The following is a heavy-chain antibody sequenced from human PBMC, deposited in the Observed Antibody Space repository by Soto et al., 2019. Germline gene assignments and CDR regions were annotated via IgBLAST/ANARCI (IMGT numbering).Heavy chain of an antibody. J-gene: IGHJ4*02. CDR2: IDPSDSYT. D-gene: IGHD6-13*01. CDR3: ARRGAAAGPRGHYFDY. CDR1: GYSFTSYW. V-gene: IGHV5-10-1*01. Sequence: GESLKISCKGSGYSFTSYWISWVRQVPGKGLEWMGRIDPSDSYTNYSPSFQGHVTISAGKSISTAYLQWSSLKASDTAMYYCARRGAAAGPRGHYFDYWGQGTLVTVSS.